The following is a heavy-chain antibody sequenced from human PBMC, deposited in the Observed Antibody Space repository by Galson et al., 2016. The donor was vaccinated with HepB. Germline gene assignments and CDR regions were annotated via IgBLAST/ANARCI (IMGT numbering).Heavy chain of an antibody. V-gene: IGHV3-23*01. CDR1: GFPFSTYA. CDR2: ISGSSGGT. D-gene: IGHD6-6*01. CDR3: AKVLVGSARPWAFDY. Sequence: SLRLSCAASGFPFSTYAISWVRQAPGKGLDWVSAISGSSGGTYYADSVKGRFTISRDNSKNTLYLQMNSLRADDTAVYYCAKVLVGSARPWAFDYWGQGTLVTVSS. J-gene: IGHJ4*02.